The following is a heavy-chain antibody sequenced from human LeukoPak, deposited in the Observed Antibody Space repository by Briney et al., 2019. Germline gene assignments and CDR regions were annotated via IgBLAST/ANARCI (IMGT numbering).Heavy chain of an antibody. CDR1: GSTFSSYT. CDR3: ARDYGDPQNPYYYYGMDV. Sequence: GGSLRLSCAASGSTFSSYTMNWVRQAPGKGLEWLSYISSSGNTIYYADSLKGRLTISRDNAKNSLYLQMNSLRDEDTAEYYCARDYGDPQNPYYYYGMDVWGQGTTVTVSS. J-gene: IGHJ6*02. V-gene: IGHV3-48*02. D-gene: IGHD4-17*01. CDR2: ISSSGNTI.